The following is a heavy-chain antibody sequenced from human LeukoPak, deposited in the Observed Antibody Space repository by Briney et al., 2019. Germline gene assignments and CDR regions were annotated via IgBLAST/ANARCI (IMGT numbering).Heavy chain of an antibody. CDR2: ISSGSGSI. CDR1: GFTFSSFS. Sequence: GGSLRLSCAASGFTFSSFSMIWVRQAPGKGLEWLSYISSGSGSIYYADSVKGRFTISRDNAKNSLYLQMNSLRAEDTAVYYCARKRESSSSWYGGLAYWGQGTLVTVTS. V-gene: IGHV3-48*01. D-gene: IGHD6-13*01. CDR3: ARKRESSSSWYGGLAY. J-gene: IGHJ4*02.